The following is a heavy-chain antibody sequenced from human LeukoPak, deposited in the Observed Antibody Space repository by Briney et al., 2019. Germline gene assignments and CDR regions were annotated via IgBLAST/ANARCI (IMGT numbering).Heavy chain of an antibody. CDR3: ARSEARFMLS. D-gene: IGHD3-16*02. CDR2: ISNSGDSI. CDR1: GFTFRSYE. V-gene: IGHV3-48*03. J-gene: IGHJ4*02. Sequence: GGSLRLSCAASGFTFRSYEMNWVRQAPGKGLEWVSFISNSGDSIYYADSVKGRFTISRDNAKNSLFLQMNSLRAEDTAVYNCARSEARFMLSWGQGTLVTVSS.